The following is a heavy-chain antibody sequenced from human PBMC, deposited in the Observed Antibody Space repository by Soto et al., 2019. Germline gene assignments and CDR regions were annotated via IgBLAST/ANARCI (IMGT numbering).Heavy chain of an antibody. J-gene: IGHJ4*02. Sequence: QVQLVESGGGVVQPGRSLRLSCAASGFTFSSYGMHWVRQAPGKGLEWVAVIWYDGSNKYYADSVKGRFTISRDNSKNTLYMQMNSLRAEDMAVYYCAMLPLNGAVAAYWGQGTLVTVST. V-gene: IGHV3-33*01. CDR2: IWYDGSNK. D-gene: IGHD6-19*01. CDR3: AMLPLNGAVAAY. CDR1: GFTFSSYG.